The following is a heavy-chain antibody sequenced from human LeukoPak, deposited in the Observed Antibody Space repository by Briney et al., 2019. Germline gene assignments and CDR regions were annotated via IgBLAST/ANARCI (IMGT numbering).Heavy chain of an antibody. CDR2: ISYDGGNK. CDR1: GFTFSSYG. Sequence: GRSLRLSCTASGFTFSSYGTHWVPHAPGKALEGVTVISYDGGNKYYADSVKGRFTISRDNSKNTLYLQMNSLRAEDTAVYYCAKGFDWFFDYWGQGTLVTVSS. J-gene: IGHJ4*02. V-gene: IGHV3-30*18. D-gene: IGHD3-9*01. CDR3: AKGFDWFFDY.